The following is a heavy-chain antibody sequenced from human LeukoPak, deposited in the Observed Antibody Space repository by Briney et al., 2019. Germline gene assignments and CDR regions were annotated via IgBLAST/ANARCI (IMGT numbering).Heavy chain of an antibody. J-gene: IGHJ3*02. CDR1: GFTFSSYS. CDR3: ARRSMVYAPDAFDI. CDR2: ISSSSSYI. Sequence: GGSLRLSCAASGFTFSSYSMIWVRQAPGKGLEWVSSISSSSSYIYYADSVKGRFTISRDNAKNSLYLQMNSLRAEDTAVYYCARRSMVYAPDAFDIWGQGTMVTVSS. D-gene: IGHD2-8*01. V-gene: IGHV3-21*01.